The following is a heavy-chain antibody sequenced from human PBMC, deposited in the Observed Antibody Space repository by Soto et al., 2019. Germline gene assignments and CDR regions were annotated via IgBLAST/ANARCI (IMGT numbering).Heavy chain of an antibody. CDR3: ARLAGASGSGYYTGTMSLTGYYDGMDV. J-gene: IGHJ6*02. CDR1: GYSFTSYW. Sequence: LGESLKISCKGSGYSFTSYWIGWVRQMPGKGLEWMGIIYPGDSDTRYSPSFQGQVTISADKSISTAYLQWSSLKASDTAMYYCARLAGASGSGYYTGTMSLTGYYDGMDVWGQGTTVTVSS. CDR2: IYPGDSDT. V-gene: IGHV5-51*01. D-gene: IGHD3-3*01.